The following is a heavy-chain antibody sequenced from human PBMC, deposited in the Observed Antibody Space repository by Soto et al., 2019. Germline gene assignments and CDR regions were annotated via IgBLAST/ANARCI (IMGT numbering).Heavy chain of an antibody. CDR1: GFMVTDYW. V-gene: IGHV3-74*01. J-gene: IGHJ4*02. CDR3: ARDRGHFNFDH. D-gene: IGHD3-10*01. Sequence: EVQLVESGGGLVQPGGSLTVSCAASGFMVTDYWMHWVRQAPGKGLVWVSRITSDGTSTNYADSVKGRFTISRDSAKNTLYLQMSSLRGDDTAVYYCARDRGHFNFDHWGQGALVNVSS. CDR2: ITSDGTST.